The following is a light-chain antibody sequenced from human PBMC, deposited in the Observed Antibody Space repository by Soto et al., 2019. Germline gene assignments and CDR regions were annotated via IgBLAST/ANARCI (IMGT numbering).Light chain of an antibody. CDR1: SSNIGGNT. CDR3: AAWHDSLNGPV. V-gene: IGLV1-44*01. Sequence: QSVLTQSPSASGTPGQRVTISCSGSSSNIGGNTVNWYQQFPGTAPKLLIYNNNQRPSGVPDRFSGSKSGTSASLAISGLQSEDEADYYCAAWHDSLNGPVFGGGTKLTVL. CDR2: NNN. J-gene: IGLJ3*02.